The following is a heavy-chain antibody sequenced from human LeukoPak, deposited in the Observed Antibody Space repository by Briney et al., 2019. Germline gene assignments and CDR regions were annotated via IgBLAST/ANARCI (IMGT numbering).Heavy chain of an antibody. CDR3: AAYDILTGFEY. V-gene: IGHV1-69*16. Sequence: SVKVSCKASGGTFSDYISSWVRQAPGQGLEWMGGIIPFHGTSKKKQKFQDRVTITADESTSTAYMEMSSLRSEDSAVYHWAAYDILTGFEYWGQGTLVTVSS. CDR1: GGTFSDYI. D-gene: IGHD3-9*01. CDR2: IIPFHGTS. J-gene: IGHJ4*02.